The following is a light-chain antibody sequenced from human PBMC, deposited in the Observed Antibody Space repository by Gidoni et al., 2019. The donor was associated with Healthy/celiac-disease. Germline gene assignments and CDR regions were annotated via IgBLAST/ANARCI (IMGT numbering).Light chain of an antibody. CDR1: QSISSY. Sequence: DIQMTPSPSSLSASVGDRVTITCLSSQSISSYLNWYQQKPGKAPKLLISAASSLQSGVPSRFSGSGSGTNFTLTISILQPEDFATYYCQQSYSTPPLTFGGGTKVEIK. V-gene: IGKV1-39*01. J-gene: IGKJ4*01. CDR2: AAS. CDR3: QQSYSTPPLT.